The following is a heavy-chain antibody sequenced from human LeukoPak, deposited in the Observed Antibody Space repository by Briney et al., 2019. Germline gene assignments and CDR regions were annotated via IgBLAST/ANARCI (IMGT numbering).Heavy chain of an antibody. Sequence: ASVKVSCKASGYTFTGYYMHWVRQAPGQGLEWMGWINCHSGGTDYAHNFQGRVTMTRDTSISTAYMELSSLRPDDTAVYYCARALGLDYWGQGTLVSVSS. V-gene: IGHV1-2*02. CDR2: INCHSGGT. CDR1: GYTFTGYY. CDR3: ARALGLDY. J-gene: IGHJ4*02.